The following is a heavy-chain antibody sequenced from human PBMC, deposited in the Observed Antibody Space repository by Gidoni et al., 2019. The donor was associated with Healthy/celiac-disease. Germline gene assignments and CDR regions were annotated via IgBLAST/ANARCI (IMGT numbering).Heavy chain of an antibody. CDR3: AKGYQVGFGELLH. Sequence: EVQLLESGGGLVQPGGSLRLSCAASGFTFSSYATSWVRQAPGKGLEWVSAISGSGGSTYYADPGKGRFTSSRDNSKNTLYLQMNSLRAEDTAVYYCAKGYQVGFGELLHWGQGTLVTVSS. D-gene: IGHD3-10*01. CDR1: GFTFSSYA. CDR2: ISGSGGST. V-gene: IGHV3-23*01. J-gene: IGHJ4*02.